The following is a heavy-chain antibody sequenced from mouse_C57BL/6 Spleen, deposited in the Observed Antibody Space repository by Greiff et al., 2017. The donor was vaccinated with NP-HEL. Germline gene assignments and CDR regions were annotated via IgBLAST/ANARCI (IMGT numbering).Heavy chain of an antibody. V-gene: IGHV5-6*01. D-gene: IGHD1-1*01. Sequence: EVKLVESGGDLVKPGGSLKLSCAASGFTFSSYGMSWVRQTPDKRLEWVATISSGGSYTYYPDSVKGRFTISRDNAKNTLYLQMSSLKSEDTAMYYCARLSSYYYGSSYGYYFDYWGQGTTLTVSS. CDR2: ISSGGSYT. J-gene: IGHJ2*01. CDR1: GFTFSSYG. CDR3: ARLSSYYYGSSYGYYFDY.